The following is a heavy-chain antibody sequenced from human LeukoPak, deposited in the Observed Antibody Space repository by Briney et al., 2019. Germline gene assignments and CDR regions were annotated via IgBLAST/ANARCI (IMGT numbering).Heavy chain of an antibody. J-gene: IGHJ4*02. CDR2: ISSSGSAI. Sequence: PGGSLRLSCAASGFSLSDYFMTWIRQAPGKGLEWVSGISSSGSAIYYADSVRGRFTISRDNAKNSLYLQMNSLRAEDTAVYYCARGVRRDGLLWFGELKYFDYWGQGTLVTVSS. D-gene: IGHD3-10*01. CDR3: ARGVRRDGLLWFGELKYFDY. CDR1: GFSLSDYF. V-gene: IGHV3-11*01.